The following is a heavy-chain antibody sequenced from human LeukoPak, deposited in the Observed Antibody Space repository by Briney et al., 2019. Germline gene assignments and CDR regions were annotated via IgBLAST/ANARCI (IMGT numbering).Heavy chain of an antibody. D-gene: IGHD3-22*01. CDR3: TRGSIAYYYMDV. CDR1: GGSISSYY. J-gene: IGHJ6*03. V-gene: IGHV4-59*01. Sequence: SETLSLTCTVSGGSISSYYWSWIRQPPGKGLEWIGYIHYSGSTNYNPSLKSRVTISVDTSKNQFSLKLRSVTAADTAVYYCTRGSIAYYYMDVWGKGTTVTVSS. CDR2: IHYSGST.